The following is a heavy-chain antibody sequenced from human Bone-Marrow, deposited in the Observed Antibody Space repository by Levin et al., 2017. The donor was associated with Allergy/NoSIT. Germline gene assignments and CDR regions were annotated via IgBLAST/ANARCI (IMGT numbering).Heavy chain of an antibody. J-gene: IGHJ4*02. CDR1: GFTFSDFY. D-gene: IGHD4-17*01. CDR3: ARLDTVTTGLDY. V-gene: IGHV3-11*01. CDR2: ISSNGSVI. Sequence: GGSLRLSCAASGFTFSDFYMTWIRQAPGKGLDWIAYISSNGSVIYDADSVRGRFTISRDNAKNSVYLQLNSLKVDDTAVYYCARLDTVTTGLDYWGRGALVTVSS.